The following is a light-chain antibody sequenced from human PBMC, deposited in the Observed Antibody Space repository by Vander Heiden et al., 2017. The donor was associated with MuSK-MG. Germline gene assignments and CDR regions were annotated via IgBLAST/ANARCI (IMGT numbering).Light chain of an antibody. CDR2: VDH. J-gene: IGLJ2*01. V-gene: IGLV1-51*01. CDR1: SPKLRNNY. Sequence: QSVLTQPPSVSEAPGQKVNISCSGRSPKLRNNYVSWYQHLTGTAPNLLIFVDHTRPSVIPARFSGSKSATSSTLSTTGLQTGAEADYYCGTSDSSLSAFVFGGGTKLTVL. CDR3: GTSDSSLSAFV.